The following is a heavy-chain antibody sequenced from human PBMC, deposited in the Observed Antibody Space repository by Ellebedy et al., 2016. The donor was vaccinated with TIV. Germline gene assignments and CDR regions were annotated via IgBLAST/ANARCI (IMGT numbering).Heavy chain of an antibody. Sequence: SQTLSLTCAVYGGSFSGYYWSWIRQPPGKGLEWIGEINHSGSTNYNPSLKNRVTISVDTSKNQFSLKLSSVTAADTAVYYCARSYYGSGRYFDYWGQGTLVTVSS. D-gene: IGHD3-10*01. CDR3: ARSYYGSGRYFDY. CDR2: INHSGST. CDR1: GGSFSGYY. J-gene: IGHJ4*02. V-gene: IGHV4-34*01.